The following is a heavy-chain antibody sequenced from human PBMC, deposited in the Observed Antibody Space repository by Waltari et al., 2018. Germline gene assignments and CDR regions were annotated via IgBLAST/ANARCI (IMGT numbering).Heavy chain of an antibody. CDR1: GFTFRTYA. J-gene: IGHJ5*01. Sequence: QVQLVESGGGVVQPGRSLRLSCAASGFTFRTYAMHWVRQGPGKGLEWVALISYEGNNKYYADSVKGRFTISRDNSKNTLYLQLNSLRAEDTAVYYCARDGTSYDFWSGYFDSWGQGTLVTVSS. CDR2: ISYEGNNK. D-gene: IGHD3-3*01. V-gene: IGHV3-30-3*01. CDR3: ARDGTSYDFWSGYFDS.